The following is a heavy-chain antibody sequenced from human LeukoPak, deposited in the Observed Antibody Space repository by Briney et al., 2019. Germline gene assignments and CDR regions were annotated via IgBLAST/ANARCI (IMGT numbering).Heavy chain of an antibody. CDR3: ARVHKPIVVVPAHYDYYYMDV. V-gene: IGHV4-4*07. CDR1: GGSISSYY. J-gene: IGHJ6*03. CDR2: SLPRGST. D-gene: IGHD2-2*01. Sequence: SETLSLTCTVSGGSISSYYWSWIRRPQGRGWGGIGLSLPRGSTNYNPSLKSRVTMSVDTSKNQFSLKLSSVTAADTAVYYCARVHKPIVVVPAHYDYYYMDVWGKGTTVTVSS.